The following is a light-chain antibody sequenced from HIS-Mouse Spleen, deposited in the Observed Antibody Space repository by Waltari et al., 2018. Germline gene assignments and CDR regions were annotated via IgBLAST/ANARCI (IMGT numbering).Light chain of an antibody. J-gene: IGKJ3*01. Sequence: DIQMTQSPSSVSSSVGDRVTITCRASQGISSWLAWYQQKTWQAPKLLICAACSLQSGVPSRFGGSGSGTDFTLNISSLQPEEFATYYCQQANSFPSFTLFTFGPGTKVDIK. V-gene: IGKV1-12*02. CDR1: QGISSW. CDR3: QQANSFPSFTLFT. CDR2: AAC.